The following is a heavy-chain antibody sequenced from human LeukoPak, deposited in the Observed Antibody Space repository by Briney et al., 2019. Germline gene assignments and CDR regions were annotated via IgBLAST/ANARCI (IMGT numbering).Heavy chain of an antibody. V-gene: IGHV4-59*08. CDR3: ARLPLAAAGRGYYYYGMDV. D-gene: IGHD6-13*01. J-gene: IGHJ6*02. Sequence: KPSETLSLTCTVSGGSISSYYWSWIRQPPGKGLEWIGYIYYSGSTNYNPSLKSRVTISVDTSKNQFSLKLSSVTAADTAVYYCARLPLAAAGRGYYYYGMDVWGQGTTVTVSS. CDR1: GGSISSYY. CDR2: IYYSGST.